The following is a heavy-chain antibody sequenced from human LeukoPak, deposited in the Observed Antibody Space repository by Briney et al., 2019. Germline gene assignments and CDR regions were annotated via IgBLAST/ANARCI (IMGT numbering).Heavy chain of an antibody. J-gene: IGHJ4*02. V-gene: IGHV4-59*01. CDR3: ASAPRTIFGVTYYFDY. CDR2: IYYSGST. D-gene: IGHD3-3*01. Sequence: SETLSLTCTVSGGSISSYYWSWIRQPPGKGLEWIGYIYYSGSTNYNPSLKSRVTISVDTSKNQFSLKLSSVTAADTAVYYCASAPRTIFGVTYYFDYWGQGTLVTVSS. CDR1: GGSISSYY.